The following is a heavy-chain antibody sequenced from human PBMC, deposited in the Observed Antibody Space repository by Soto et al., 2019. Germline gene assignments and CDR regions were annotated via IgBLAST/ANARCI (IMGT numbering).Heavy chain of an antibody. CDR2: INAGNGNT. J-gene: IGHJ6*02. CDR3: ASSRGYSSGWPPPYYYYGMDV. Sequence: QVQLVQSGAEEKKPGASVKVSCKASGYTFTSYAMHWVRQAPGQRLEWMGWINAGNGNTKYSQKFQGRVTITRDTSASTAYMELSSLRSEDTAVHYCASSRGYSSGWPPPYYYYGMDVWGQGTTVTVSS. V-gene: IGHV1-3*05. D-gene: IGHD6-19*01. CDR1: GYTFTSYA.